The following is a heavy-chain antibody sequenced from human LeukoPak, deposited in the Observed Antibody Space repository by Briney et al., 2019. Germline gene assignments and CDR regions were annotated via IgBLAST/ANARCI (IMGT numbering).Heavy chain of an antibody. Sequence: ASVKDSCQDSVYTCTDYYLHWVRQAPGQGHEWMGTINPNSGGTNYAQKFQGRVTMTRDTSISTAYMELSRLRSDDTAVYYCARSTMVRGVTPFNWFDPWGQGTLVTVSS. J-gene: IGHJ5*02. V-gene: IGHV1-2*02. CDR2: INPNSGGT. CDR3: ARSTMVRGVTPFNWFDP. D-gene: IGHD3-10*01. CDR1: VYTCTDYY.